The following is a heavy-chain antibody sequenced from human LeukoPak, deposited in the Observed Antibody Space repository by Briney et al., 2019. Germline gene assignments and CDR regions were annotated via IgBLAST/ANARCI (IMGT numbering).Heavy chain of an antibody. J-gene: IGHJ4*02. Sequence: ASVKVSCKVSGYTLTELSMHWVRQAPGKGLEWMGGFDPEDGETTYAQKFQGRVTMTEDTSTDTAYMELSSLRSEDTAVYYCATHRSVDTAMALDYWGQGTLVTVSS. V-gene: IGHV1-24*01. CDR2: FDPEDGET. CDR3: ATHRSVDTAMALDY. CDR1: GYTLTELS. D-gene: IGHD5-18*01.